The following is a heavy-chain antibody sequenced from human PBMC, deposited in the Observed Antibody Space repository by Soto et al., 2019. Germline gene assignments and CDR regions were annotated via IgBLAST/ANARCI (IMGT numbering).Heavy chain of an antibody. Sequence: ASVKVSCKASGYRFTSYAMHWGRQDPGQRLEWMGWINAGNGNTKYSQKFQGRVTITRDTSASTAYMELSSLRSEDTAVYYCARDWLRPLLPVDYWGQGTLVTVSS. CDR1: GYRFTSYA. D-gene: IGHD5-12*01. V-gene: IGHV1-3*01. J-gene: IGHJ4*02. CDR3: ARDWLRPLLPVDY. CDR2: INAGNGNT.